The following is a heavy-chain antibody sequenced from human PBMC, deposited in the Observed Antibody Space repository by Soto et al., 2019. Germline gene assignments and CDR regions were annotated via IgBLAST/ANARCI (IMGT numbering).Heavy chain of an antibody. Sequence: EVQLVESGGGLVKPGGSLRLSCAASGFTFSSYAMNWVRQAPGKGLQWVASIASGRNYIHYADKVKGRFTISRDDAKTSLYLEMGSLSAEDTGVYLGARDMYGRSWYVDYWGRGTPVTVSS. CDR1: GFTFSSYA. D-gene: IGHD6-13*01. J-gene: IGHJ4*02. CDR2: IASGRNYI. CDR3: ARDMYGRSWYVDY. V-gene: IGHV3-21*02.